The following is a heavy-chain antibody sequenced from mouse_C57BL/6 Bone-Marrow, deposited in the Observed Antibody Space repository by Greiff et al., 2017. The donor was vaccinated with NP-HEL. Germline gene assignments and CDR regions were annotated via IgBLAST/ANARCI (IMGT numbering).Heavy chain of an antibody. CDR3: ARLCGSPFAY. J-gene: IGHJ3*01. D-gene: IGHD1-1*01. CDR2: IHPNSGST. V-gene: IGHV1-64*01. CDR1: GYTFTSYW. Sequence: VQLQQSGAELVKPGASVKLSCKASGYTFTSYWMHWVKQRPGQGLEWIGMIHPNSGSTNYNEKFKSKATLTVDKSSSTAYMQLSSLTSEDSAVYYCARLCGSPFAYWGQGTLVTVSA.